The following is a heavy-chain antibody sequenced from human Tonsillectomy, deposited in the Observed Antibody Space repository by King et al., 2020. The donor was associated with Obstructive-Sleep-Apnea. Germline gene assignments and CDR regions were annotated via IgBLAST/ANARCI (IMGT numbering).Heavy chain of an antibody. J-gene: IGHJ4*02. D-gene: IGHD6-6*01. Sequence: VQLVESGGGLVKPGGSLRLSCAASGFTFSSYSMNWVRQAPGKGLEWVSSISSSSSYIYYAGSVKGRFTISRDNAKNSLYLQMNSLRAEDTAVYYCASQSSGDYWGQGTLVTVPS. CDR3: ASQSSGDY. CDR2: ISSSSSYI. V-gene: IGHV3-21*01. CDR1: GFTFSSYS.